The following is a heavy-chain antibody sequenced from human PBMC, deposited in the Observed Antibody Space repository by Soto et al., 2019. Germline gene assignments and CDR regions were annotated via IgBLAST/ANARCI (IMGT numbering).Heavy chain of an antibody. Sequence: EVQLVESGGGLVQPGGSLRLSCAASGFTFSSYWMHWVRQGPGKGLVWVSRINSDGSLTNYADSVKGRFTISRDNAKNSLFLQMNSLRAEDTAVYSCARGGAVAGCDYWGQGTLVTVSS. D-gene: IGHD6-19*01. CDR3: ARGGAVAGCDY. CDR1: GFTFSSYW. CDR2: INSDGSLT. J-gene: IGHJ4*02. V-gene: IGHV3-74*01.